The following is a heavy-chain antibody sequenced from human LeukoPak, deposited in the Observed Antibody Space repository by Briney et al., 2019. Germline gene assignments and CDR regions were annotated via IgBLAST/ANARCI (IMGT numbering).Heavy chain of an antibody. V-gene: IGHV1-46*01. CDR3: ASGVGYCSGGSCYRGVGGYY. J-gene: IGHJ4*02. D-gene: IGHD2-15*01. CDR2: INPSGGST. CDR1: GYTFTGYY. Sequence: GASVKVSCKASGYTFTGYYMHWVRQAPGQGLEWMGIINPSGGSTSYAQKFQGRVTMTRDTSTSTVYMELSSLRSEDTAVYYCASGVGYCSGGSCYRGVGGYYWGQGTLVTVSS.